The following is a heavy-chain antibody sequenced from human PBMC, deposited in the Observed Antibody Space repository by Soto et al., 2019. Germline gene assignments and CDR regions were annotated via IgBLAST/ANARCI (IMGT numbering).Heavy chain of an antibody. D-gene: IGHD2-2*01. Sequence: SETLSLTCAVYGGSFSGYYWSWIRQPPGKGLEWIGEINHSGSTNYNPSLKSRVTISVDTSKNQFSLKLSSVTAADTAVYYCARGRGSSTLYYYYGMDVWGRGTTVTVSS. V-gene: IGHV4-34*01. CDR2: INHSGST. J-gene: IGHJ6*02. CDR3: ARGRGSSTLYYYYGMDV. CDR1: GGSFSGYY.